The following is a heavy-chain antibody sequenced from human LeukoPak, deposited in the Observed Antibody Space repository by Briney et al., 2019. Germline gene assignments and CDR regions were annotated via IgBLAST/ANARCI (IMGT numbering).Heavy chain of an antibody. CDR3: ARDLAVTTYPHWFDP. CDR1: EFTFSSYA. V-gene: IGHV3-30*04. CDR2: ISYDGRNK. Sequence: GGSLRLSCAGSEFTFSSYALHWVRQAPGKGLEWVAVISYDGRNKYYADSVKGRFTISRDNSKNTLYLQMNSLRPEDTAVYYCARDLAVTTYPHWFDPWGQGTLVTVSS. D-gene: IGHD4-17*01. J-gene: IGHJ5*02.